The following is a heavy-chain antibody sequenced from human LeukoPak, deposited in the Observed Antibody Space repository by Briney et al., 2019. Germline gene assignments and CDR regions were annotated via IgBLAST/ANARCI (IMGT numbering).Heavy chain of an antibody. Sequence: ASVKVSCTASGYTFTSYDINWVRQATGQGLEWMGWMNPNSGNTGYAQKFQGRVTITRNTSISTAYMELSSLRSEDTAVYYCARGRTLRFWFDPWGQGTLVTVSS. CDR1: GYTFTSYD. D-gene: IGHD3-16*01. CDR2: MNPNSGNT. V-gene: IGHV1-8*03. J-gene: IGHJ5*02. CDR3: ARGRTLRFWFDP.